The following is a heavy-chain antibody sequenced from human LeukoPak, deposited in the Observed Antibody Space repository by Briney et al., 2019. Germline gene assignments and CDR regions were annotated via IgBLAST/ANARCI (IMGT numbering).Heavy chain of an antibody. J-gene: IGHJ4*02. CDR1: GFTFSSYW. CDR3: ARSPYSSSLQYLDY. CDR2: INSDGSST. V-gene: IGHV3-74*01. D-gene: IGHD6-13*01. Sequence: GGSLRLSCAASGFTFSSYWMHWVRQAPGKGLVWVSRINSDGSSTSYADSVKGRFTISRDNAKNTLYLQMNSLRVEDTAVYYCARSPYSSSLQYLDYWGQGTLVTVSS.